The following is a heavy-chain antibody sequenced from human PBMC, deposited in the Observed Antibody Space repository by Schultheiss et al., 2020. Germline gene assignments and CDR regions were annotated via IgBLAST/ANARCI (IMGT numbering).Heavy chain of an antibody. CDR1: GGSVSSGSYY. D-gene: IGHD3-22*01. J-gene: IGHJ4*02. CDR3: ARTIVVVTGRYFDY. CDR2: INHSGST. Sequence: SETLSLTCTVSGGSVSSGSYYWGWIRQPPGKGLEWIGEINHSGSTNYNPSLKSRVTISVDTSKNQFSLKLSSVTAADTAVYYCARTIVVVTGRYFDYWGQGTLVSGSS. V-gene: IGHV4-39*07.